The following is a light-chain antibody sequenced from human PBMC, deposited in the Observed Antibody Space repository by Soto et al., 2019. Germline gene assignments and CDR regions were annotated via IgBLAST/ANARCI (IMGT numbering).Light chain of an antibody. CDR3: QQYKSYSWT. CDR2: KAS. V-gene: IGKV1-5*03. J-gene: IGKJ1*01. Sequence: QITQSPSTLSASVGARVTITCRASQSISSWLAWFQQKQGKAPKILIYKASSLESGVPSRFRGSGSGTELTITISSLKPDDFETYYCQQYKSYSWTFGQGTKVDIK. CDR1: QSISSW.